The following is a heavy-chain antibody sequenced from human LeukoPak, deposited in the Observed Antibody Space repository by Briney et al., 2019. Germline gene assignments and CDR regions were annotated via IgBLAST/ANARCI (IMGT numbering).Heavy chain of an antibody. Sequence: SETLSLTCTVSGASISSYYWSWIRQPPGKGLEWIGYIYYSGSTNYNPSLKSRVTISVDTSKNQFSLRLSSVTAADTAVYYCARLYGDYYGSGSDWFDPWGQGTLVTVSS. V-gene: IGHV4-59*01. CDR2: IYYSGST. J-gene: IGHJ5*02. CDR3: ARLYGDYYGSGSDWFDP. CDR1: GASISSYY. D-gene: IGHD3-10*01.